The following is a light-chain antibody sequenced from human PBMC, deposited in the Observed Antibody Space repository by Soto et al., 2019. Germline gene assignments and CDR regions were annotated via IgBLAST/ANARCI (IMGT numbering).Light chain of an antibody. CDR2: AAS. Sequence: EIVLTQSPGTLSLSPGERATLSCRAGQTVNNNYLAWYQQKSGQAPRLLIFAASSRATGIPDRFSGSGSGTDFTLTISRLEPEDIAVYYCQQYGSSLYTFGQWTKLEIK. CDR1: QTVNNNY. CDR3: QQYGSSLYT. V-gene: IGKV3-20*01. J-gene: IGKJ2*01.